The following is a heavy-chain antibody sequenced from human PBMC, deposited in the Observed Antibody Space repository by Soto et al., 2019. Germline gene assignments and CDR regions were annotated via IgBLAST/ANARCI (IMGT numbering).Heavy chain of an antibody. CDR2: LIPILDIV. V-gene: IGHV1-69*04. CDR3: MRGAYCSGGNCYNLYGMDV. Sequence: QVQLVQSGAEVKKPGSSVKVSCKASGGTFSSSGITWVRQAPGQGLEWMGRLIPILDIVDYAQKFQGRVTITADTSMSTAYMELSRLTSEDTAVYYCMRGAYCSGGNCYNLYGMDVWGQGTTVTVSS. D-gene: IGHD2-15*01. CDR1: GGTFSSSG. J-gene: IGHJ6*02.